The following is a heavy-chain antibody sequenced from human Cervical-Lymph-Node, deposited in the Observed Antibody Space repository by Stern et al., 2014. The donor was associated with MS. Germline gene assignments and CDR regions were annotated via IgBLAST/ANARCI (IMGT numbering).Heavy chain of an antibody. CDR3: ARKDRDGMDV. Sequence: VQLVESGGGLVKPGGSLRLSCAASGFTFSSYSMNWVRQAPGKGLEWVSSISSSSSYIYYADSVKGRFTSSRDNAKNSLYLQMNSLRAEDTAVYYCARKDRDGMDVWGQGTTVTVSS. D-gene: IGHD2-15*01. V-gene: IGHV3-21*01. CDR1: GFTFSSYS. J-gene: IGHJ6*02. CDR2: ISSSSSYI.